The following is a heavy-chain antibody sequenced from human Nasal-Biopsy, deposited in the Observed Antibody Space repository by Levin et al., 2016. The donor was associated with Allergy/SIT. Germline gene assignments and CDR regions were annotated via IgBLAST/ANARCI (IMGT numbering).Heavy chain of an antibody. V-gene: IGHV5-10-1*01. CDR1: GYSFTTYW. D-gene: IGHD3-10*01. Sequence: GESLKISCQGSGYSFTTYWIGWVRQMPGKGLEWMGRIDPSDSYVSYSPSFQGHVTISVDKSISTAYLQWSSLRASDTAMYYCARHTRLWFGPGYYYSGLDVWGQGTPVIVSS. CDR3: ARHTRLWFGPGYYYSGLDV. CDR2: IDPSDSYV. J-gene: IGHJ6*02.